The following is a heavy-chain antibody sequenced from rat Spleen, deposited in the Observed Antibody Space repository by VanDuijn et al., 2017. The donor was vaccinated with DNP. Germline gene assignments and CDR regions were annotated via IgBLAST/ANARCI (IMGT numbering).Heavy chain of an antibody. CDR2: INKESSTI. J-gene: IGHJ2*01. Sequence: EVKLVESGGGLVQPGRSLKLSCAASGFNFNDYWMGWVRQAPGKGLERIGEINKESSTINYSPSSKDKFTISRDNAQNTLYLQMSKLGSEDTAIYYCARGPNYGGYADYFDYWGQGVMVTVSS. CDR3: ARGPNYGGYADYFDY. V-gene: IGHV4-2*01. CDR1: GFNFNDYW. D-gene: IGHD1-11*01.